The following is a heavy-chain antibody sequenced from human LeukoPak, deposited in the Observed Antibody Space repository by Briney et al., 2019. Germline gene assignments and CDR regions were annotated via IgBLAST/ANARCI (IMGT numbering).Heavy chain of an antibody. CDR1: GFTFSSYW. Sequence: GGSLRLSCAASGFTFSSYWMSWVRQAPGKGLEWVANIKQDGSEKYYVDSVKGRFTISRDNAKNSLYLQMNSLRAEDTAVYYCARGSLYYDTDDAFDIWGQGTVVTVSS. J-gene: IGHJ3*02. CDR3: ARGSLYYDTDDAFDI. V-gene: IGHV3-7*01. D-gene: IGHD3-16*01. CDR2: IKQDGSEK.